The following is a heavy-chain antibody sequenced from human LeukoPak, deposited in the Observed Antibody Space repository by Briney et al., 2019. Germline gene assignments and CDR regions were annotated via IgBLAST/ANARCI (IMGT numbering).Heavy chain of an antibody. CDR3: ARLGTVTTFRLYYGMDV. Sequence: GGSLRLSCAASGFTFSSYAMSWVRQAPGKGLEWVSAISGSGGSTYYADSVKGRFTISRDNSKNTLYLQMNSLRAEDTAVYYCARLGTVTTFRLYYGMDVWGQGTTVTVSS. V-gene: IGHV3-23*01. D-gene: IGHD4-17*01. CDR2: ISGSGGST. J-gene: IGHJ6*02. CDR1: GFTFSSYA.